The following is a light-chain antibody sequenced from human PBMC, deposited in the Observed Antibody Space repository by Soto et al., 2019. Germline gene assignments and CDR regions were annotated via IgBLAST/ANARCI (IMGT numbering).Light chain of an antibody. CDR2: AAS. CDR3: LQDYNYPPT. J-gene: IGKJ5*01. Sequence: AIQMTQSPYSQSASVGDRVTITCRASQAIRNDLGWYQQKPGKAPKLLIYAASSLQSGVPSRFSGSGSGTDFTLTISSLQAEDFATYYCLQDYNYPPTFGQGTRLEIK. V-gene: IGKV1-6*02. CDR1: QAIRND.